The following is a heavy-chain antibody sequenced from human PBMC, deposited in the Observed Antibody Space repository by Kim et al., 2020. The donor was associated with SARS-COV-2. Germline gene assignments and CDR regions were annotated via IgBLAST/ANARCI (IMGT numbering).Heavy chain of an antibody. CDR3: TRDGMLVYSNYDRAFDC. CDR2: IRRKTYGGTD. V-gene: IGHV3-49*04. Sequence: GGSLRLSCTGSGFTFSDFAVSWVRQAPGKGLEWVGFIRRKTYGGTDQYAASVKGRITISRDDSKSVAYLQMNSRKNEDTAVYYCTRDGMLVYSNYDRAFDCWREGTLVTVSS. D-gene: IGHD3-9*01. J-gene: IGHJ4*01. CDR1: GFTFSDFA.